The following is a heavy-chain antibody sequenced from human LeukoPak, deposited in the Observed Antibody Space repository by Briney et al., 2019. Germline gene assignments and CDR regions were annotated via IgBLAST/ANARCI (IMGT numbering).Heavy chain of an antibody. Sequence: GGSLRLSCAASGFTFSSYWMSWVRQAPGKGLEWLANIKQDGSEKYYVDSVKGRFTISRDNSKNTLYLQMNSLRAEDTAVYYCAKDGYGMDVWGQGTTVTVSS. V-gene: IGHV3-7*01. CDR2: IKQDGSEK. J-gene: IGHJ6*02. CDR1: GFTFSSYW. CDR3: AKDGYGMDV.